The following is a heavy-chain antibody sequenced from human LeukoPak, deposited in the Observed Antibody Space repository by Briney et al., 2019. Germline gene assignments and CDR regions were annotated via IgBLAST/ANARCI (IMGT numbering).Heavy chain of an antibody. D-gene: IGHD6-13*01. Sequence: SQTLSLTCAMSGDSVSSNRPAWNRIRQSPSRGLEWLGRTYYRSKWYNDYAVSVQSRITINPDTSNNQFSLQLNSVTPEDTAVYYCARSPYSSSSYGYIWFDPLGQGTLFTVSS. CDR3: ARSPYSSSSYGYIWFDP. CDR1: GDSVSSNRPA. J-gene: IGHJ5*02. V-gene: IGHV6-1*01. CDR2: TYYRSKWYN.